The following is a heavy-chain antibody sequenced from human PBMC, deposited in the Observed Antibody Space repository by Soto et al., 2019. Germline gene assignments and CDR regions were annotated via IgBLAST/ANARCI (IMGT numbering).Heavy chain of an antibody. Sequence: GGSLRLSCAASGFTFSSYSMNWVRRAPGKGLEWVSSISSSSSYIYYADSVKGRFTISRDNAKNSLYLQMNSLRAEDTAVYYCARQGTDENWFDTWGQGTLVTVSS. CDR3: ARQGTDENWFDT. J-gene: IGHJ5*02. D-gene: IGHD1-1*01. CDR2: ISSSSSYI. CDR1: GFTFSSYS. V-gene: IGHV3-21*01.